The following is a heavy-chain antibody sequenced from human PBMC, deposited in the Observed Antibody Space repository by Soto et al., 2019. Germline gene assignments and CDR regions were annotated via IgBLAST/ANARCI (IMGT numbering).Heavy chain of an antibody. CDR3: AKDRAFNYFYGMDV. D-gene: IGHD3-10*01. Sequence: ASVKVSCKASGYTFTSYGISWVRQAPGQGLEWMGWISAYNGNTNYAQKLQGRVTMTTDTSTSTAYMELNSLRAEDTAVYYCAKDRAFNYFYGMDVWGQGTTVTVSS. CDR1: GYTFTSYG. CDR2: ISAYNGNT. J-gene: IGHJ6*02. V-gene: IGHV1-18*04.